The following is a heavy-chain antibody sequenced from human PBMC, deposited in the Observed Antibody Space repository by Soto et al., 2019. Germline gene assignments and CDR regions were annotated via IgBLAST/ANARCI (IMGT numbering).Heavy chain of an antibody. CDR1: GGTFSSYT. V-gene: IGHV1-69*02. CDR3: ARPKANYGGTYYFDY. Sequence: QVQLVQSGAEVKKPGSSVKVSCKASGGTFSSYTISWVRQAPGQGLEWMGRIIPILGIANYAQKFQGRVTSTADKCTSTAYMELSSLRSEDTAVYYCARPKANYGGTYYFDYWGQGTLVTVSS. CDR2: IIPILGIA. J-gene: IGHJ4*02. D-gene: IGHD4-17*01.